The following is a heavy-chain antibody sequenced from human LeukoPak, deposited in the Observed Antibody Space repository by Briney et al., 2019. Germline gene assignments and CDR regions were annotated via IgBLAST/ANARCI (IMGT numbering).Heavy chain of an antibody. Sequence: GGSLRLSCAASGFTFSSYGMHWVRQAPGKGLEWVAVIWYDGSNKYYADSVKGRFTISRDNSENTLYLQMNSLRAEDTAVYYCASGGDYVWGCYRSQASVFDYWGQGTLVAVSS. CDR2: IWYDGSNK. CDR1: GFTFSSYG. J-gene: IGHJ4*02. D-gene: IGHD3-16*02. CDR3: ASGGDYVWGCYRSQASVFDY. V-gene: IGHV3-33*01.